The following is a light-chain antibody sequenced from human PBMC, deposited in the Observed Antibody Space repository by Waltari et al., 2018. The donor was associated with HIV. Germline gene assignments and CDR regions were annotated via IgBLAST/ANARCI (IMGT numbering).Light chain of an antibody. CDR2: YDS. CDR3: QVWDTTSEHRV. J-gene: IGLJ3*02. CDR1: NIGTKS. V-gene: IGLV3-21*04. Sequence: SYVLTQPPSVSVAPGKTARITCVGNNIGTKSVYWYQQKPGRAPVLVINYDSDRPSGIPERFSGSNAGNTATLTISRVEAGDEADYYCQVWDTTSEHRVFGGQTKLTVL.